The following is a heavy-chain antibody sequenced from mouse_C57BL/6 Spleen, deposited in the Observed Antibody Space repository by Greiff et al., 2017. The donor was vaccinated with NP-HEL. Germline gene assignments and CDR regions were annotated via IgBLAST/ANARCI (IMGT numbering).Heavy chain of an antibody. CDR1: GYTFTSYG. D-gene: IGHD1-1*01. J-gene: IGHJ1*03. V-gene: IGHV1-81*01. CDR3: ARREDYGSSYDWYFDV. CDR2: IYPRSGNT. Sequence: VNVVESGAELARPGASVKLSCKASGYTFTSYGISWVKQRTGQGLEWIGEIYPRSGNTYYNEKFKGKATLTADKSSSTAYMELRSLTSEDSAVYFCARREDYGSSYDWYFDVWGTGTTVTVSS.